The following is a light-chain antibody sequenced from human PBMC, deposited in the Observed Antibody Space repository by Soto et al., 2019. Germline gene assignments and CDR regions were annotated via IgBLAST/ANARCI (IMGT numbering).Light chain of an antibody. Sequence: EIVLTQSPDTLSFSPGERATLSCRASQSVSSIYLAWYQQKPGQAXRVLIYDASNRPTDIPARFSVIVSGTDGTLTLCSLEPEDCEVYDCQQRSHWPLTFGQGTRLDIK. CDR2: DAS. CDR3: QQRSHWPLT. V-gene: IGKV3D-20*02. CDR1: QSVSSIY. J-gene: IGKJ5*01.